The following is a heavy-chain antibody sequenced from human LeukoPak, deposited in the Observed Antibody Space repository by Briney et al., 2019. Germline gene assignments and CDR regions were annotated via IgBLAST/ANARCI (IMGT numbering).Heavy chain of an antibody. CDR1: GYTFTDYY. J-gene: IGHJ4*02. Sequence: GASVKVSCKASGYTFTDYYVHWLRQAPGLGLEWMGFIDPKRGVTIYAQKFQGGVTMTMDTSITTAHMELGRLTSDDTAVYYCARLEGAAATASDWGQGTPVTVSS. CDR3: ARLEGAAATASD. CDR2: IDPKRGVT. D-gene: IGHD2-15*01. V-gene: IGHV1-2*02.